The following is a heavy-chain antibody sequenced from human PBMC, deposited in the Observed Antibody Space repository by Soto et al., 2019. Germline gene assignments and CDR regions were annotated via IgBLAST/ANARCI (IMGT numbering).Heavy chain of an antibody. CDR2: AYYSEST. CDR1: GASIRSNTYQ. CDR3: ARHSNCKVDY. V-gene: IGHV4-39*01. J-gene: IGHJ4*02. Sequence: PSETLTLTCPVSGASIRSNTYQWGWIRQPPGRGLEWIGSAYYSESTYYNPSLNSRVTISVDTPKNQFSLKVSSVTAADTAGDYCARHSNCKVDYWGQRTSVTVSS. D-gene: IGHD1-1*01.